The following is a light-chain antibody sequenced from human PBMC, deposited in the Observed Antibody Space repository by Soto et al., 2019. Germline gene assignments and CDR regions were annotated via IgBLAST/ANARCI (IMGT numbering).Light chain of an antibody. V-gene: IGKV1-5*01. CDR1: HNIGSW. Sequence: GDRVTITCRASHNIGSWVAWYQQKPGKAPNLLIYDASSLKSGVPSTFSGSGSGTEFTLTISSLQPDDFATYYCQQYHTYLGTFGQGTKVEIK. CDR3: QQYHTYLGT. J-gene: IGKJ1*01. CDR2: DAS.